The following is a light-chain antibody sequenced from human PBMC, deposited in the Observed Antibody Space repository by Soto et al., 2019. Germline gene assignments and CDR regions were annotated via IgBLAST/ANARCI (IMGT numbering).Light chain of an antibody. CDR3: MQALQTPLT. CDR2: LGS. CDR1: QSLLHSNGYNY. V-gene: IGKV2-28*01. J-gene: IGKJ4*01. Sequence: DIVMTQSPLSLPVTPGEPASISCRSSQSLLHSNGYNYLDWYLQKPGQSPQLLIYLGSNRASGVPDRFSGSGSGKDSTLKISRVEAEDVGIYYCMQALQTPLTFGGGTKVAIK.